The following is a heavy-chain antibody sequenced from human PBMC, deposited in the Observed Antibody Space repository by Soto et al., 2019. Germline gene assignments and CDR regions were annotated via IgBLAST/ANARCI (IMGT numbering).Heavy chain of an antibody. D-gene: IGHD7-27*01. CDR3: ATCQLGEYYYAMDI. J-gene: IGHJ6*02. CDR1: GDSITTYKW. V-gene: IGHV4-4*02. Sequence: SETLSLTCGVPGDSITTYKWWTWVRQTPGKGLEWIGEIYDSGNTRYNPSLKSRVTISKDTSKNELSLKLNSVTVADTAVYYCATCQLGEYYYAMDIWGQGTTVTVSS. CDR2: IYDSGNT.